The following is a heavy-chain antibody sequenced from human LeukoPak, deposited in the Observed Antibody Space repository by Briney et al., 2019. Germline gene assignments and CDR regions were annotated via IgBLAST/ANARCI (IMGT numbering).Heavy chain of an antibody. J-gene: IGHJ4*02. D-gene: IGHD3-10*02. Sequence: ASVTVSFKASGYTFTSYGISWVRQAPGQGLEWMGFTSADNGHTNYVQKFQGRVTMTTDTSTNTAYMELRSLRFDDTAMYYCARDYFSDYVFDFWGQGTLITVSS. CDR3: ARDYFSDYVFDF. V-gene: IGHV1-18*01. CDR2: TSADNGHT. CDR1: GYTFTSYG.